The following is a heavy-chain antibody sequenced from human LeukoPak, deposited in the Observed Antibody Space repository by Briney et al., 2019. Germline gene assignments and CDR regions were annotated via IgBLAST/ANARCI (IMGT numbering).Heavy chain of an antibody. J-gene: IGHJ4*02. V-gene: IGHV3-30*02. CDR2: IRYDGSNK. D-gene: IGHD3-10*01. CDR3: AKDQLWFGELLYYFDY. Sequence: GESLRLSCAASGFTFSSYGMHWVRQAPGKGLEWVAFIRYDGSNKYYADSVKGRFTISRDNSKNTLYLQMNSLRAEDTAVYYCAKDQLWFGELLYYFDYWGQGTLVTVSS. CDR1: GFTFSSYG.